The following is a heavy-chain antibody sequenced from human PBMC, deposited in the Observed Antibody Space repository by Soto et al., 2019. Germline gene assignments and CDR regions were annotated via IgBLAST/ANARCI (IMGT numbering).Heavy chain of an antibody. Sequence: GGSLRLSCAASGFTFSSYAMHWVRQAPGKGLEYVSAISSNGGSTYYANSVKGRFTISRDNSKNTLYLQMGSLRAEDMAVYYCARGGTTIYYYYYYMDVWGKGTTVTVSS. V-gene: IGHV3-64*01. J-gene: IGHJ6*03. CDR3: ARGGTTIYYYYYYMDV. CDR1: GFTFSSYA. CDR2: ISSNGGST. D-gene: IGHD1-7*01.